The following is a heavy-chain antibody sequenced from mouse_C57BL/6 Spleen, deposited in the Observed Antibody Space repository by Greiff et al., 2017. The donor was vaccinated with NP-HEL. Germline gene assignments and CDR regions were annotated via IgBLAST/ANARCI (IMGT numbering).Heavy chain of an antibody. Sequence: QVQLQQPGAELVKPGASVKMSCKASGFTFTSYWITWVKQRPGQGLEWIGDIYPGCGSTNYNEKFKGKATRTVDTSTSTANMQLSSRTSKDSAVDYCARWWGGSPAWFAYWGKGTLVTVSA. D-gene: IGHD1-1*02. CDR3: ARWWGGSPAWFAY. J-gene: IGHJ3*01. V-gene: IGHV1-55*01. CDR2: IYPGCGST. CDR1: GFTFTSYW.